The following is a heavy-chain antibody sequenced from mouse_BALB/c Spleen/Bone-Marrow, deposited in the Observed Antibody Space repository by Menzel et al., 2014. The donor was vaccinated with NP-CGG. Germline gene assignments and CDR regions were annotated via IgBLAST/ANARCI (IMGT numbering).Heavy chain of an antibody. V-gene: IGHV1S29*02. CDR3: AGYGSGPYYAMDY. D-gene: IGHD1-1*01. J-gene: IGHJ4*01. CDR1: GYTFTDYN. CDR2: FYPYNGGT. Sequence: DVKLQESGPDLVKPGASVKISCKASGYTFTDYNMHWVKQSHGKSLEWIGYFYPYNGGTGYNQKFKGKATLTVDNSSRTAFMELRSITYEDTAVYYGAGYGSGPYYAMDYWGQGTSVTVSS.